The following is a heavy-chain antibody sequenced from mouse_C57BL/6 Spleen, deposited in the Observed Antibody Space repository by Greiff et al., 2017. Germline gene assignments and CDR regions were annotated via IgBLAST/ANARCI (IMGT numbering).Heavy chain of an antibody. D-gene: IGHD1-1*01. CDR2: IDPSDSEP. CDR3: ARGDYYGSNFDY. J-gene: IGHJ2*01. V-gene: IGHV1-52*01. Sequence: QVQLQQPGAELVRPGSSVQLSCKASGYTFTSYWMHWVKQRPIQGLEWIGNIDPSDSEPHYNQKFKDKATLTVDKSSSTAYMQLSSLTSEDSAVYYCARGDYYGSNFDYWGQGTTLTVSS. CDR1: GYTFTSYW.